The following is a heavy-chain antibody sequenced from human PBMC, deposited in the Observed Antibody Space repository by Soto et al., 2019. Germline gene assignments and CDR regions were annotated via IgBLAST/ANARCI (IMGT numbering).Heavy chain of an antibody. D-gene: IGHD3-22*01. Sequence: PGGSLRLSCAASGFTFSSYVMSWVRQAPGKGLEWVSAISGSGGNTYYADSVKGRFTISRDNSKNTLFLQMNSLRAEDTALYFCAIEIGYYYDSSRHWCDPRRKGRMVSISS. J-gene: IGHJ5*02. V-gene: IGHV3-23*01. CDR1: GFTFSSYV. CDR2: ISGSGGNT. CDR3: AIEIGYYYDSSRHWCDP.